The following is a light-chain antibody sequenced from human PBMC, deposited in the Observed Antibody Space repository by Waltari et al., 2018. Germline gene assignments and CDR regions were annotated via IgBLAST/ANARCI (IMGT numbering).Light chain of an antibody. CDR3: SSYTSSGTSSNTRV. CDR2: DVS. CDR1: SSDVGGYNH. V-gene: IGLV2-14*03. J-gene: IGLJ1*01. Sequence: QSALTQPASVSGSPGQSITISCSGTSSDVGGYNHVPWYQYHTGKAPKLVIYDVSSRPSGVSHRYSGSKSGNTASLTISGLQGEDEADYYCSSYTSSGTSSNTRVFGTGTTVTVL.